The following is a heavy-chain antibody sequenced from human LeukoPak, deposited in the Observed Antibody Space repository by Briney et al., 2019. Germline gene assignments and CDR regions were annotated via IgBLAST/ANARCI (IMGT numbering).Heavy chain of an antibody. J-gene: IGHJ4*02. V-gene: IGHV4-4*07. CDR3: ARTGYSSSWYYFDH. CDR2: IYTSGST. Sequence: SETLSLTCTVSGGSISSYYWSWIRQPAGKGLEWIGRIYTSGSTNYNPSLKSRVTMSVDTSKNQFSLKLSSVTAADTAVYYCARTGYSSSWYYFDHWGQGTLVTVSS. D-gene: IGHD6-13*01. CDR1: GGSISSYY.